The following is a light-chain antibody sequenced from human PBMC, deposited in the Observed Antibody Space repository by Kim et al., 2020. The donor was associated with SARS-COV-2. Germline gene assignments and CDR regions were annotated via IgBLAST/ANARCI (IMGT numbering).Light chain of an antibody. J-gene: IGLJ3*02. V-gene: IGLV1-44*01. CDR3: AAWDVSLNGWV. CDR1: SSNVGRHF. Sequence: GQRVTISCSGTSSNVGRHFVKWYQQLPGAAPKVFIYNDNPRPSGVPVRFSGSRSGTSASLTISGLQSEDEADYYCAAWDVSLNGWVFGGGTQLTVL. CDR2: NDN.